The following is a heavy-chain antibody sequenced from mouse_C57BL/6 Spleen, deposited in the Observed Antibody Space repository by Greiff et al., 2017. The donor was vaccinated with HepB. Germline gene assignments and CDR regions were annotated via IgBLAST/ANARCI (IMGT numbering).Heavy chain of an antibody. CDR2: INPNNGGT. D-gene: IGHD1-1*01. V-gene: IGHV1-26*01. J-gene: IGHJ4*01. CDR1: GYTFTDYY. CDR3: ERGGFTPKAMDY. Sequence: VQLQQSGPELVKPGASVKISCKASGYTFTDYYMNWVKQSHGKSLEWIGDINPNNGGTSYNQKFKGKATLTVDKSSSTAYMELRSLTSEDSAVYYCERGGFTPKAMDYWGQGTSVTVSS.